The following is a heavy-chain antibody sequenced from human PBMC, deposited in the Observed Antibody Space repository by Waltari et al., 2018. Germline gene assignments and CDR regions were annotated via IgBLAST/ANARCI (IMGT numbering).Heavy chain of an antibody. D-gene: IGHD6-19*01. CDR2: ISSSSSYI. CDR3: ARTTFEVAGTVQSAFDI. CDR1: GFTFSSYS. Sequence: EVQLVESGGGLVKPGGSLRLSCAASGFTFSSYSMNRVRQAPGKGLEWVSSISSSSSYIYYADSVKGRFTISRDNAKNSLYLQMNSLRAEDTAVYYCARTTFEVAGTVQSAFDIWGQGTMVTVSS. J-gene: IGHJ3*02. V-gene: IGHV3-21*01.